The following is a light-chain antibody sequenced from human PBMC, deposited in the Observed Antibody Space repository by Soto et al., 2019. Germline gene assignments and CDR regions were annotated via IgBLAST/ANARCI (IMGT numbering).Light chain of an antibody. CDR3: QQYGRSPHT. Sequence: EIVLTQSPDTLSLSPGERATISCRASQTVNGNLLAWYQQRPGQAPRLLIYGASSRPGGIPDKFSGSGSGTDFTFTINRLEPEDFAVYYCQQYGRSPHTFAQGTKLEI. V-gene: IGKV3-20*01. CDR1: QTVNGNL. J-gene: IGKJ2*01. CDR2: GAS.